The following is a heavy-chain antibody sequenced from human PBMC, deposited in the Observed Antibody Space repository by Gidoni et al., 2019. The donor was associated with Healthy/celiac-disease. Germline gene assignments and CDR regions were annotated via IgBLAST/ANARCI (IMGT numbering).Heavy chain of an antibody. CDR3: ARVVDGYCSGGSCYPYWYFDL. Sequence: QVQLVHSGAEVKKPGASVKVSCKASGYTFTGYYMHWVRQAPGQGLEWEGWINPNSGGTNYAQKFQGRVTMTRDTSISTAYMELSRLRSDDTAVYYCARVVDGYCSGGSCYPYWYFDLWGRGTLVTVSS. V-gene: IGHV1-2*02. D-gene: IGHD2-15*01. CDR2: INPNSGGT. CDR1: GYTFTGYY. J-gene: IGHJ2*01.